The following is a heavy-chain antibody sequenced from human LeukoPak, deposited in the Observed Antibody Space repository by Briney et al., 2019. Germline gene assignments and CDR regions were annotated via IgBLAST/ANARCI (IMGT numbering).Heavy chain of an antibody. CDR3: ARTPAVRGGRGLNWFDP. CDR1: GYTFTSYD. Sequence: ASVKVSCKASGYTFTSYDINWVRQATGQGLEWMGWMNPNSGNTGYAQKFQGRVTMTRNTPISTAYMELSSLRSEDTAVYYCARTPAVRGGRGLNWFDPWGQGTLVTVSS. D-gene: IGHD3-10*01. V-gene: IGHV1-8*01. CDR2: MNPNSGNT. J-gene: IGHJ5*02.